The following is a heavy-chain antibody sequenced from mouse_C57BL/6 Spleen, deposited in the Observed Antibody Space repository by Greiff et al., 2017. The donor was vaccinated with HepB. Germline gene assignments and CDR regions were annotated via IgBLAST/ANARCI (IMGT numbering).Heavy chain of an antibody. CDR3: GREGDSAGYDY. J-gene: IGHJ2*01. CDR1: GFTFSDYY. V-gene: IGHV5-16*01. D-gene: IGHD3-2*02. Sequence: EVQLVESEGGLVQPGSSMKLSCTASGFTFSDYYMAWVRQVPEKGLEWVAKINYDGSSTYYLDYLKSRFIISRDNAKSILDVQMSSLKSEDTATYYCGREGDSAGYDYWGQGTLLTVSA. CDR2: INYDGSST.